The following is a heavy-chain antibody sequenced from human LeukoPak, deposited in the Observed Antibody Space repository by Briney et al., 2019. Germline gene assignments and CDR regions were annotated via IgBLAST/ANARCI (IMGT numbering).Heavy chain of an antibody. J-gene: IGHJ4*02. Sequence: SETLSLTCTASGGSISSYYWSWIRQPPGKGMEWIGYIYYNGGTNYNPSLRSRVTISVDTSKNPFSLRLSSVTAAATAMYYCARAGGVDTAMDANFDYWGQGTLVTVSS. D-gene: IGHD5-18*01. V-gene: IGHV4-59*01. CDR2: IYYNGGT. CDR1: GGSISSYY. CDR3: ARAGGVDTAMDANFDY.